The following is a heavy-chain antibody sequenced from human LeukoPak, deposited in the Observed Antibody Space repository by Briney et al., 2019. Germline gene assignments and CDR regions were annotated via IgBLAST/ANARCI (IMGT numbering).Heavy chain of an antibody. D-gene: IGHD4-11*01. CDR3: ARGGDNDYSLYYFDY. CDR1: GGTFSSYA. Sequence: EASVKVSCKASGGTFSSYAISWVRQAPGQGLEWMGGIIPIFGTANYAQKFQGRVTITTDESTSTAYMELSSLRSEDTAVYYCARGGDNDYSLYYFDYWGRGTLVTVSS. J-gene: IGHJ4*02. V-gene: IGHV1-69*05. CDR2: IIPIFGTA.